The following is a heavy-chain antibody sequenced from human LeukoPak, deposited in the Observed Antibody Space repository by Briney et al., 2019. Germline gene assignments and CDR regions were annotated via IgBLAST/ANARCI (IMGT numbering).Heavy chain of an antibody. V-gene: IGHV5-51*01. Sequence: GESLKISCKGSGYSFTSYWIAWVRQIPGKGLEWMGSIYPGDSETRYNPSFQGQVTMSVDKSISTAYLQWSSLKASGTAMYYCARRNPLASGYYIDYYMDVWGKGTTVTVSS. CDR3: ARRNPLASGYYIDYYMDV. D-gene: IGHD3-3*01. J-gene: IGHJ6*03. CDR2: IYPGDSET. CDR1: GYSFTSYW.